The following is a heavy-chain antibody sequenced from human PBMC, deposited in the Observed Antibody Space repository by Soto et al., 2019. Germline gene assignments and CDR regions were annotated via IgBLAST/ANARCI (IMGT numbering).Heavy chain of an antibody. CDR1: GGSISSYY. CDR2: IYYSGST. V-gene: IGHV4-59*01. D-gene: IGHD6-13*01. CDR3: ARELPSSRFDY. Sequence: PSETLSLTCTVSGGSISSYYWSWIRQPPGKGLEWIGYIYYSGSTNYNPSLKSRVTISVDTSKNQFSLKLSSVTAADTAVYYCARELPSSRFDYWGQGTLVTVSS. J-gene: IGHJ4*02.